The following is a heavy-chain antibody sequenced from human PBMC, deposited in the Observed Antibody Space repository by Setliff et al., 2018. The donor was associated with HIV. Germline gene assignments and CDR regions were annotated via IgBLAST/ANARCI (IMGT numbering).Heavy chain of an antibody. J-gene: IGHJ3*02. CDR1: GYTFTSYY. Sequence: ASVKVSCKASGYTFTSYYIHWVRQAPGQGLEWMGIIKPSGGSTDYARKFQGRVTMTRDTSTSTVYMELSSLRSEDTAVYYCVRDGDYRNGDYDAFDIWGLGTMVTVSS. CDR2: IKPSGGST. CDR3: VRDGDYRNGDYDAFDI. D-gene: IGHD4-4*01. V-gene: IGHV1-46*01.